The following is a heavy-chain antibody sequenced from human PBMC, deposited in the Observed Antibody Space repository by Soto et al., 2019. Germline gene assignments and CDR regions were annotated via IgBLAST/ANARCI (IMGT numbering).Heavy chain of an antibody. J-gene: IGHJ2*01. V-gene: IGHV3-7*01. Sequence: EVQPVESGGGLVQPGGSLRLSCAASGFTFSSYWMSWVRQAPGKGLEWVANIKQDGSEKYYVDSVKGRFTISRDNAKNSLYLQMNSLRAEDTAVYYCARDVVVVAATRWYFDLWGRGTLVTVSS. CDR1: GFTFSSYW. CDR3: ARDVVVVAATRWYFDL. D-gene: IGHD2-15*01. CDR2: IKQDGSEK.